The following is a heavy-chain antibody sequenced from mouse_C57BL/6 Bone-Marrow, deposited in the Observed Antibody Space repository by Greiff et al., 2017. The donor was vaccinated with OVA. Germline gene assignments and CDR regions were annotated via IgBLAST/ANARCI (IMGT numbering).Heavy chain of an antibody. CDR1: GYAFTNYL. J-gene: IGHJ2*01. V-gene: IGHV1-54*01. CDR3: ARRIYYDDY. CDR2: INPGSGGT. Sequence: QVQLQQSGAELVRPGTSVKVSCKASGYAFTNYLIEWVKQRPGQGLEWIGVINPGSGGTNYNEKFKGKVTLTADKSSSTAYMQLSSLTSEDSAVYFCARRIYYDDYWGQGTTLTVSS.